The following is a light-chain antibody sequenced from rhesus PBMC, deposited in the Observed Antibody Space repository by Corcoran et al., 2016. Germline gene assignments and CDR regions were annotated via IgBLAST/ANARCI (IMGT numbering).Light chain of an antibody. CDR2: DSS. CDR3: QQRNSYPFT. Sequence: DIQLTQSPSSLSASVGDRVTITCRASQGISSYLAWYQQKSGKAPKLLIYDSSNLQSGVPSRFSGIGSGTEFTLTISSLQPEDFATYYCQQRNSYPFTFGPGTKLDIK. V-gene: IGKV1-38*01. J-gene: IGKJ3*01. CDR1: QGISSY.